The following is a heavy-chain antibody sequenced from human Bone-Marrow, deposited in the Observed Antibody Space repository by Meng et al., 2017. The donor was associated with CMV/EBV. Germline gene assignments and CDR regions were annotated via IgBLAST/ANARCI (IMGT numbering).Heavy chain of an antibody. CDR3: ARETLSDSSGYTPDPGACAI. J-gene: IGHJ3*02. CDR2: IYYSGST. Sequence: SETLSLTCTVSGGSVSSGSYYWSWIRQPPGKGLEWFGYIYYSGSTNYNPSLKSRVTISVDTSKNQFSLKLSSVTAADTAVYYCARETLSDSSGYTPDPGACAIWGPRKMV. D-gene: IGHD3-22*01. CDR1: GGSVSSGSYY. V-gene: IGHV4-61*01.